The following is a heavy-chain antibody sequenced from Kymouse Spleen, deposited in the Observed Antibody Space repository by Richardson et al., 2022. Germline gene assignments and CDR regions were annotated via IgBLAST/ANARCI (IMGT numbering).Heavy chain of an antibody. J-gene: IGHJ6*02. D-gene: IGHD3-10*01. CDR3: AKDIGITMVRGVTYYGMDV. CDR2: ISWNSGSI. CDR1: GFTFDDYA. V-gene: IGHV3-9*01. Sequence: EVQLVESGGGLVQPGRSLRLSCAASGFTFDDYAMHWVRQAPGKGLEWVSGISWNSGSIGYADSVKGRFTISRDNAKNSLYLQMNSLRAEDTALYYCAKDIGITMVRGVTYYGMDVWGQGTTVTVSS.